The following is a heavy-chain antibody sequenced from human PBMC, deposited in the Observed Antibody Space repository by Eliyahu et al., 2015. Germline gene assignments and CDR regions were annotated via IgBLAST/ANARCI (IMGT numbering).Heavy chain of an antibody. CDR2: ISSSSSYI. Sequence: VQLVESGGGLVKPGGSLRLSCAASGFTFSSYSMNWVRQAPGKGLEWVSSISSSSSYIYYADSVKGRFTISRDNAKNSLYLQMNSLRAEDTAVYYCAGGGRYSGSYYVDYWGQGTLVTVSS. V-gene: IGHV3-21*01. D-gene: IGHD1-26*01. CDR3: AGGGRYSGSYYVDY. CDR1: GFTFSSYS. J-gene: IGHJ4*02.